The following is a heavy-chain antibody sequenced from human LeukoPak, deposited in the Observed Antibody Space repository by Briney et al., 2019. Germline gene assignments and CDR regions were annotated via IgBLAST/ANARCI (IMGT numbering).Heavy chain of an antibody. CDR3: ARGLQGYCSGGSCYAIHHFDY. D-gene: IGHD2-15*01. CDR2: INHSGST. V-gene: IGHV4-34*01. CDR1: GGSFSGHY. J-gene: IGHJ4*02. Sequence: PSETLSLTCAVYGGSFSGHYWSWIRQPPGKGLEWIGEINHSGSTNYNPSLKSRVTISVDTSKNQFSLKLSSVTAADTAVYYCARGLQGYCSGGSCYAIHHFDYWGQGTLVTVSS.